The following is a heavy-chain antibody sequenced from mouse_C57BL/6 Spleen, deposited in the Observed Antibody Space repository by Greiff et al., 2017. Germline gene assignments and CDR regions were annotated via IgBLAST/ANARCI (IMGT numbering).Heavy chain of an antibody. D-gene: IGHD1-1*01. J-gene: IGHJ2*01. CDR3: ARPIYYYGSSLYYFDY. CDR1: GYTFTGYW. V-gene: IGHV1-9*01. CDR2: ILPGSGST. Sequence: VQLVESGAELMKPGASVKLSCKATGYTFTGYWIEWVKQRPGPGLEWIGEILPGSGSTNYNEKFKGKATFTADTSSNTAYMQLSSLTTEDSAIYYCARPIYYYGSSLYYFDYWGQGTTLTVSS.